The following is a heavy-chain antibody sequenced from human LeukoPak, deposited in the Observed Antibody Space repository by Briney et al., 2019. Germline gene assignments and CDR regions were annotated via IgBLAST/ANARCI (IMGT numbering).Heavy chain of an antibody. J-gene: IGHJ4*02. CDR2: VNPNNGGT. D-gene: IGHD1-14*01. V-gene: IGHV1-2*06. CDR1: GYTFTDYF. CDR3: ARDRNLREVFAS. Sequence: ASVKVSCKASGYTFTDYFIHWVRQAPGQGLEWMGRVNPNNGGTNYAQTFQGRVTMTRDTSTSTAYMELRRLRSDDPAVYYCARDRNLREVFASWGQGTLFTFSS.